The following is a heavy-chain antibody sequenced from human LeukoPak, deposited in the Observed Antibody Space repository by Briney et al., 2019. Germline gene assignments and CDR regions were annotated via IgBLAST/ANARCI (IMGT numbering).Heavy chain of an antibody. Sequence: PGGSLRLSCAASGLTFSDYYMSWIRQAPGKGLEWLSYINIGGTNTHYADSVKGRFTISRDNAKKSLYLKMTNLRAEDTAVYYCATDGAGFDTWGQGVLVTVSS. J-gene: IGHJ5*02. CDR2: INIGGTNT. V-gene: IGHV3-11*01. CDR3: ATDGAGFDT. CDR1: GLTFSDYY.